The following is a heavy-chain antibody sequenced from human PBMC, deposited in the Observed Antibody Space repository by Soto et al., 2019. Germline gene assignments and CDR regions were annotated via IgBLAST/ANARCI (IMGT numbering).Heavy chain of an antibody. CDR2: IKSKTDGGTT. CDR1: GFTFSNAW. Sequence: GGSLRLSCAASGFTFSNAWMSWVRQAPGKGLEWVGRIKSKTDGGTTDYAAPVKGRFTISRDDSKNTLYLQMNSLKTEDTSVYYCTTVPAPRAYGSGSYNYWGQGTLVTVSS. CDR3: TTVPAPRAYGSGSYNY. J-gene: IGHJ4*02. D-gene: IGHD3-10*01. V-gene: IGHV3-15*01.